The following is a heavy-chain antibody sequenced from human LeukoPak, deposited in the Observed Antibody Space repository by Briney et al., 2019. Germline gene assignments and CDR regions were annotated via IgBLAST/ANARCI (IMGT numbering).Heavy chain of an antibody. Sequence: ASVKVSCKASGYTFTSYYMHWVRQAPGQGLEWMGWINTNTGYPTYAQGFTGRFVFSLDTSVSTAYLEISSLKDTAVYFCARAGIHSSSSYPSYYYYYYMDVWGKGTTVTVSS. V-gene: IGHV7-4-1*02. CDR3: ARAGIHSSSSYPSYYYYYYMDV. CDR1: GYTFTSYY. D-gene: IGHD6-6*01. CDR2: INTNTGYP. J-gene: IGHJ6*03.